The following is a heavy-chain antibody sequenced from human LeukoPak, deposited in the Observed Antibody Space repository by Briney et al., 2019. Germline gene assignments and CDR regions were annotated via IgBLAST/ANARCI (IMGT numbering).Heavy chain of an antibody. V-gene: IGHV1-2*02. CDR2: ISPNSGGT. D-gene: IGHD6-13*01. CDR3: ATQGTSSSWSYYFDY. CDR1: GYTFTGYY. J-gene: IGHJ4*02. Sequence: GASVKVSCKASGYTFTGYYMHWVRQAPGQGLECMGWISPNSGGTNYAQKFQGRVTMTRDTSISTAYMELSRLRSDDTAVNYCATQGTSSSWSYYFDYWGQGTLVTVSS.